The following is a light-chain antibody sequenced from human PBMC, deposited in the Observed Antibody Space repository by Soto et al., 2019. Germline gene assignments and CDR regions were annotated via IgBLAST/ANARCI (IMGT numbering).Light chain of an antibody. J-gene: IGLJ3*02. Sequence: QTVVTQEPSFSVSPGGTVTLTCGLSSGSVSTNYYPSWYQQTPGQAPRTLIYSTNTRSSGVPDRFSGFILGNKAALTITGAQADDESDYYCVLYMGSGIWVFGGGTQLTVL. CDR1: SGSVSTNYY. V-gene: IGLV8-61*01. CDR3: VLYMGSGIWV. CDR2: STN.